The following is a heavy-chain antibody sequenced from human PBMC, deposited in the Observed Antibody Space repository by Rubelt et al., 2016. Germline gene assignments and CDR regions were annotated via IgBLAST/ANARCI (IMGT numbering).Heavy chain of an antibody. CDR2: INHSEST. J-gene: IGHJ4*02. D-gene: IGHD3-22*01. V-gene: IGHV4-39*07. Sequence: QLQLQESGPGLVKPSETLSLTCTVPGGSISSSSSYWSWIRQPPGKGLEWIGEINHSESTNYNPSHKGRGTISVDRAKNRLSRRRSTVTAVDTAVYYWARGRNDSSGYYPYYFDYWGQGTLVTVSS. CDR3: ARGRNDSSGYYPYYFDY. CDR1: GGSISSSSSY.